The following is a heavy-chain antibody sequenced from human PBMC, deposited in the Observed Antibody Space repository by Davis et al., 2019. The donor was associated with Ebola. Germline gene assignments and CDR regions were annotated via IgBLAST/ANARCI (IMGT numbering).Heavy chain of an antibody. CDR2: IDQDGSEK. J-gene: IGHJ4*02. Sequence: GESLKISCAASGFTFSTYWMSWVRQAPGKGLEWVANIDQDGSEKYYVDSVKGRFTISRDNAKNSMYLQMNSLKTDDTALYYCVRSGKTREFDYWGQGTLVTVSS. CDR1: GFTFSTYW. CDR3: VRSGKTREFDY. V-gene: IGHV3-7*03.